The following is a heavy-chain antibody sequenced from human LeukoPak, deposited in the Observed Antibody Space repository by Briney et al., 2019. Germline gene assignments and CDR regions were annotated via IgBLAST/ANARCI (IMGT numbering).Heavy chain of an antibody. CDR1: GFTFSSYA. Sequence: GGSLRLSCAASGFTFSSYAMSWVRQAPGKGLEWVSAISGSGGSTYYADSVKGRFTISRDNSKNTLYLQMNSLRAEDTAVYYCAKAPESRDVDTDTYYYYYGMDVWGQGTTVTVSS. V-gene: IGHV3-23*01. CDR2: ISGSGGST. J-gene: IGHJ6*02. CDR3: AKAPESRDVDTDTYYYYYGMDV. D-gene: IGHD5-18*01.